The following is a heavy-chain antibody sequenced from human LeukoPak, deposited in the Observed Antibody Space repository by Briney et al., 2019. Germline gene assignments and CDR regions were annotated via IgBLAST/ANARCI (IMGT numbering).Heavy chain of an antibody. CDR2: IYYSGST. V-gene: IGHV4-39*02. Sequence: SETLSLTCTVAGGSISSSRYYWGWIRQPPGKGLEWIVSIYYSGSTYYNPSLKSRVTISVDTSKNQFSLKLSSVTAADTAVYYCAREAFCSGGGCYSERAYGIWGQGTMVTVSS. D-gene: IGHD2-15*01. CDR3: AREAFCSGGGCYSERAYGI. CDR1: GGSISSSRYY. J-gene: IGHJ3*02.